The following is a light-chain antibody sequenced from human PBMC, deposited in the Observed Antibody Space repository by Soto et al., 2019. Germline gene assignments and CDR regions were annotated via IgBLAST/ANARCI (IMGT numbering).Light chain of an antibody. CDR3: QSYDSSLSAYV. CDR2: ANS. Sequence: QSVLTQPPSVSGAPGQRVTISCTGSNSNIGAGYDVHWYQQLPGTAPNLLIYANSNRPSGVPDRFSGSKSGTSASLAITGLQAEDEADYYCQSYDSSLSAYVFATGTKLTVL. CDR1: NSNIGAGYD. V-gene: IGLV1-40*01. J-gene: IGLJ1*01.